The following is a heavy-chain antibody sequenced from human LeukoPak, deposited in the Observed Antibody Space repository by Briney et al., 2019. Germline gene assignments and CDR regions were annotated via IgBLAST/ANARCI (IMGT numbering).Heavy chain of an antibody. J-gene: IGHJ6*03. CDR3: AKDDISFGVYYYMDV. Sequence: GGSLRLSCAASGFSFSNYWMTWLRQAPGKGLEWVADIRGDESRKYYLDSVTGRFTISRDNSKNTLYLQMNSLRAEDTAVYYCAKDDISFGVYYYMDVWGKGTTVTVSS. CDR1: GFSFSNYW. V-gene: IGHV3-7*03. CDR2: IRGDESRK. D-gene: IGHD3-16*01.